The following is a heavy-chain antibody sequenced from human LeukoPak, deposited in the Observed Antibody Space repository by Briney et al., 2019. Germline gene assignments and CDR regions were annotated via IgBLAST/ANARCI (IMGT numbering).Heavy chain of an antibody. CDR2: ISSSGNTI. CDR3: TSRGHSLTGRNFDC. V-gene: IGHV3-48*01. Sequence: PGGSLRLSCAASGFTFSDFSANWVRQTPGKGLEWVSYISSSGNTIYYANSVEGRFTISRDNAKNSLYLQMNSLRAEDTALYYCTSRGHSLTGRNFDCWGQGALVSVSS. CDR1: GFTFSDFS. D-gene: IGHD3-10*01. J-gene: IGHJ4*02.